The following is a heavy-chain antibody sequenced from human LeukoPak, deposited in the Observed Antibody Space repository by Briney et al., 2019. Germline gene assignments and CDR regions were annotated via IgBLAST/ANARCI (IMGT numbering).Heavy chain of an antibody. Sequence: SETLSLTCAVYGGSFSGYYWSWIRQPPGKGLEWIGEINHSGSTNYNPSLKSRVTMSLDTSKNQFSLKLSSVTAADTAVYYCARVTYYYDSSGYYYFDYWGQGILVTVSS. CDR2: INHSGST. CDR1: GGSFSGYY. CDR3: ARVTYYYDSSGYYYFDY. V-gene: IGHV4-34*01. J-gene: IGHJ4*02. D-gene: IGHD3-22*01.